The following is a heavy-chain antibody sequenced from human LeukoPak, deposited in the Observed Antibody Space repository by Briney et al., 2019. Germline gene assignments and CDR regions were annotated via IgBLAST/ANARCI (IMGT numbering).Heavy chain of an antibody. CDR3: ARVRVNSGSFHAADAFDI. Sequence: GGSLRLSCVASGFTFSSRDWMTWVRQAPGKGLEWVANIKQDGSEINYVDSVKGRFTISRDNAKNSVDLQMNSLRVEDTAVYYCARVRVNSGSFHAADAFDIWGQGTMVTVSS. J-gene: IGHJ3*02. CDR2: IKQDGSEI. V-gene: IGHV3-7*01. D-gene: IGHD1-26*01. CDR1: GFTFSSRDW.